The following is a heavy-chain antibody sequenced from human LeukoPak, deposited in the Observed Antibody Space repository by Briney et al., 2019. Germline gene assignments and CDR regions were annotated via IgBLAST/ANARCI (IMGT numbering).Heavy chain of an antibody. Sequence: SETLSLTCSVSGGSISSSVYYWGWIRQPPGKGLEWIGSIHYRGNTYYNASLKRRVTISVDTSKNQFSLKLTSVTAADTAVYYCARKNDFDIWGQGTLVTVSS. V-gene: IGHV4-39*01. CDR3: ARKNDFDI. CDR1: GGSISSSVYY. J-gene: IGHJ3*02. D-gene: IGHD2/OR15-2a*01. CDR2: IHYRGNT.